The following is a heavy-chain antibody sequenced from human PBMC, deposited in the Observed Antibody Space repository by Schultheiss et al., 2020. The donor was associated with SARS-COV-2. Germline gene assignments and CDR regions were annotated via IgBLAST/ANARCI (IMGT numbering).Heavy chain of an antibody. Sequence: GGSLRLSCAASGFTFSNAWMNWVRQAPGKGLEWVGRIKSKTDGGTTDYAAPVKGRFTISRHDPKNTLYLQMNSLKTEDTAVYYCTTDPRWLSSPYYYYGMDVWGQGTTVTVSS. CDR3: TTDPRWLSSPYYYYGMDV. CDR1: GFTFSNAW. J-gene: IGHJ6*02. V-gene: IGHV3-15*01. D-gene: IGHD5-12*01. CDR2: IKSKTDGGTT.